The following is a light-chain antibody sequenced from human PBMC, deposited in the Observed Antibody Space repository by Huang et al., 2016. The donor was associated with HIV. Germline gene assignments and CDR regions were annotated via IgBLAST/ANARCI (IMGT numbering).Light chain of an antibody. CDR1: WMVSNN. V-gene: IGKV3-11*01. J-gene: IGKJ1*01. Sequence: SNRALTPDENATHARRATWMVSNNLAWYKQKPGQDPRLLIYDATNRAPGIPARFSGSGSRTDFTLTISSLEPEDFAVYYCQQRSNGRTFGQGTKVEIK. CDR2: DAT. CDR3: QQRSNGRT.